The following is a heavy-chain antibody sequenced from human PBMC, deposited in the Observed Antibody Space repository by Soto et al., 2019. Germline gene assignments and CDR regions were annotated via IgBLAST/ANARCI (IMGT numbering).Heavy chain of an antibody. J-gene: IGHJ4*02. Sequence: SVKVSCTASGFTFSSSAVQWVRQARGQRLEWIGWIVVGSGKPNYAQKFQERVTISVDKSNNQFSLKVTSVTAADTAVYFCVNSEGKKPLDHFDYWGQGALVTVSS. D-gene: IGHD3-3*02. CDR1: GFTFSSSA. CDR3: VNSEGKKPLDHFDY. V-gene: IGHV1-58*01. CDR2: IVVGSGKP.